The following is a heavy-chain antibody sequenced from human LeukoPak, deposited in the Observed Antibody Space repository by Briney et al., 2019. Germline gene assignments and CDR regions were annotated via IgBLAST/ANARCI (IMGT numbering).Heavy chain of an antibody. Sequence: PGGSLRLSCAASGFTFSNYAMSWVRQAPGKGLEWVSIISDSGGTTYYADSVKGRFTISRDNSKNTLYLQMNSLRAEDTAVYYCAKALPAAIRGFDYWGQGTLVTVSS. CDR2: ISDSGGTT. CDR3: AKALPAAIRGFDY. V-gene: IGHV3-23*01. J-gene: IGHJ4*02. D-gene: IGHD2-2*01. CDR1: GFTFSNYA.